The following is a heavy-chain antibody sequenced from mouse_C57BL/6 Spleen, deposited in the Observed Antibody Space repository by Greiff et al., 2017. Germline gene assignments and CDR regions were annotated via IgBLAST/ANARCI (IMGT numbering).Heavy chain of an antibody. CDR2: IYPRSGNT. CDR1: GYTFTSYG. J-gene: IGHJ4*01. V-gene: IGHV1-81*01. Sequence: QVQLQQSGAELARPGASVKLSCKASGYTFTSYGLSWVKQRTGPGLEWIGEIYPRSGNTYYNEKFKGKATLTADKSSSTAYMELRSLTSEDSAVYFCAREGTYDGYYVAMDYWGQGTSVTVSS. D-gene: IGHD2-3*01. CDR3: AREGTYDGYYVAMDY.